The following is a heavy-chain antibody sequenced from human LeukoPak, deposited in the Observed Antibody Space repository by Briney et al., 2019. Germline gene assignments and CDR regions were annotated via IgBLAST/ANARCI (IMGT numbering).Heavy chain of an antibody. CDR1: GGSISSGGYS. J-gene: IGHJ6*02. D-gene: IGHD4-17*01. V-gene: IGHV4-30-2*01. CDR3: ARGLDGDYDYYYYYGMDV. CDR2: IYHSGST. Sequence: SETLSLTCAVSGGSISSGGYSWSWIRQPPGKGLEWIGYIYHSGSTYYNPSLKSRVTISVDRSKNQFSLKLSSVTAADTAVYYCARGLDGDYDYYYYYGMDVWGQGTTVTVSS.